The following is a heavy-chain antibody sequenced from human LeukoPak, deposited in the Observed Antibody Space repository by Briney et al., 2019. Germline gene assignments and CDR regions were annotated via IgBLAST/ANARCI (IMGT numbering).Heavy chain of an antibody. CDR3: ARGRRQVTIVGATTPGWYFDL. CDR2: INHSGST. J-gene: IGHJ2*01. CDR1: GGSISSGGYY. D-gene: IGHD1-26*01. Sequence: PSETLSLTCTVSGGSISSGGYYWSWIRQPPGKGLEWIGEINHSGSTNYNPSLKSRVTISVDTSKNQFSLKLSSVTAADTAVYYCARGRRQVTIVGATTPGWYFDLWGRGTLVTVSS. V-gene: IGHV4-39*07.